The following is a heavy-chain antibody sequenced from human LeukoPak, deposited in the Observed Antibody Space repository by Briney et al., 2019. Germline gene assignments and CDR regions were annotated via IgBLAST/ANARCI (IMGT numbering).Heavy chain of an antibody. J-gene: IGHJ4*02. CDR3: ARDRWAVAGNFDY. D-gene: IGHD6-19*01. CDR2: INPNSGGT. CDR1: GYTFTGYY. V-gene: IGHV1-2*04. Sequence: ASVKVSCKASGYTFTGYYMHWVRQAPGQGLEWMGWINPNSGGTNYAQKFQGWVTMTRDTSISTAYMELSRLRSDDTAVYYCARDRWAVAGNFDYWGQGTLVTVPS.